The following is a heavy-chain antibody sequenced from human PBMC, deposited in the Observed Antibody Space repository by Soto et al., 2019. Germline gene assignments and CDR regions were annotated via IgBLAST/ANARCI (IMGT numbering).Heavy chain of an antibody. CDR1: GFTFSDYW. Sequence: EVQLVESGGGLVQPGGSLRLSCAASGFTFSDYWLSWVRQAPGKGLECVANIKTDGREKHYVDPVKGPFTISRDNAKNSLYLQMNSVGSEDTAVDDCASSMGRGENDYCGQGTLDAVSS. CDR2: IKTDGREK. V-gene: IGHV3-7*05. J-gene: IGHJ4*02. CDR3: ASSMGRGENDY. D-gene: IGHD3-10*01.